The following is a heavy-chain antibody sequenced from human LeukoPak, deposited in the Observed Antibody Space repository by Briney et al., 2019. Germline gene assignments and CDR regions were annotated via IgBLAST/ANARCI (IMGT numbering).Heavy chain of an antibody. CDR2: IIPIFGTA. CDR1: GGTFSSYA. J-gene: IGHJ3*02. V-gene: IGHV1-69*06. D-gene: IGHD1-14*01. Sequence: ASVKVSCKASGGTFSSYAISWVRQAPGQGLEWMGGIIPIFGTANYAQKFQGRVTMTEDTSTDTAYMELSSLRSEDTAVYYCATPLNLNDTFHIWGQGTMVTVSS. CDR3: ATPLNLNDTFHI.